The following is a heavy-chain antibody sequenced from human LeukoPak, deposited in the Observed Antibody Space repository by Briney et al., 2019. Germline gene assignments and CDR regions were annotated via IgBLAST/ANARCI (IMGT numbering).Heavy chain of an antibody. CDR3: ARGSSGDWYRDYFDY. J-gene: IGHJ4*02. Sequence: GGSLRLSCAASGFTFSSYWMSWVRQAPGKGLEWVANIKQDGSEKYYVDSVKGRFTISRDNAKNSLCLQMNSLRAEDTAVYYCARGSSGDWYRDYFDYWGQGTPVTVSS. V-gene: IGHV3-7*01. CDR1: GFTFSSYW. CDR2: IKQDGSEK. D-gene: IGHD2-21*02.